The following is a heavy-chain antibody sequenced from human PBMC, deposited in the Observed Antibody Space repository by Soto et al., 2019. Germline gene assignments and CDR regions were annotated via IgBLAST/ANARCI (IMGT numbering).Heavy chain of an antibody. D-gene: IGHD3-10*01. Sequence: LSLNCTVCGGSISSSSYYCGWIREPPWKGLEWIGSIYYSGITYYNPSLKSRVTISVDTSKNQFSLKLSSVTGADTAVYYCARQFAPWFGVTYYYYGMDVWGQGTTVTVSS. CDR1: GGSISSSSYY. J-gene: IGHJ6*02. CDR2: IYYSGIT. V-gene: IGHV4-39*01. CDR3: ARQFAPWFGVTYYYYGMDV.